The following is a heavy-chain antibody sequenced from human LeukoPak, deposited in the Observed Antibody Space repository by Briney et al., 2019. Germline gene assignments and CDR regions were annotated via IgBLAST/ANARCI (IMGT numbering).Heavy chain of an antibody. Sequence: GGSLRLSCAASGFTFSSYQMNWVRQAPGKGLEWISYTSDSDDTIYYADSVKGRFTTSRDNAKNSLYLQMNSLRAEDMAVYYCARDGYSSAWYIGDFDYWGQGTLVTVSS. J-gene: IGHJ4*02. D-gene: IGHD6-19*01. CDR2: TSDSDDTI. V-gene: IGHV3-48*03. CDR1: GFTFSSYQ. CDR3: ARDGYSSAWYIGDFDY.